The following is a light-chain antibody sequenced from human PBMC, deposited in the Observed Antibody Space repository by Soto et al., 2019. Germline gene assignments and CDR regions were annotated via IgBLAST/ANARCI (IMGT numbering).Light chain of an antibody. J-gene: IGKJ3*01. CDR2: WAS. Sequence: DIVMTQSPDSLAVSLGERATINCKSNQSLLYYSNNNNYLGWYQQKPGQSPRLLIYWASNREVGVPDRFSGSGSGTDFTITINSLQAEDVAVYYCQQYYGIPFTFGPGTKVHIK. V-gene: IGKV4-1*01. CDR1: QSLLYYSNNNNY. CDR3: QQYYGIPFT.